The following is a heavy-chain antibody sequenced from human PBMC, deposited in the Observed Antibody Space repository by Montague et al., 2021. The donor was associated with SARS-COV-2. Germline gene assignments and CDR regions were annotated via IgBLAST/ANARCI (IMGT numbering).Heavy chain of an antibody. V-gene: IGHV4-59*12. CDR1: GGSISSYF. D-gene: IGHD3-16*02. CDR3: ARGQPPRITFGGIISYGLDV. Sequence: SETLSLTCTVSGGSISSYFWSWIRQPPGKGLEWIGYIHYSGSTNYNPSLKSRVTISVDTSKNQFSLKLRSVTAADTAVYYCARGQPPRITFGGIISYGLDVWGQGTTVTVSS. J-gene: IGHJ6*02. CDR2: IHYSGST.